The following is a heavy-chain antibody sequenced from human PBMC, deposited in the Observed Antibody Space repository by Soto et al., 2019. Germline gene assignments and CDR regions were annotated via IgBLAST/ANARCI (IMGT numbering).Heavy chain of an antibody. D-gene: IGHD4-17*01. CDR1: GGSFSGYY. V-gene: IGHV4-31*11. CDR2: IYYSGST. CDR3: ARDRPFGDYAVYYYMDV. J-gene: IGHJ6*03. Sequence: SETLSLTCAVYGGSFSGYYWSWIRQHPGKGLEWIGYIYYSGSTYYNPSLKSRVTISVDTSKNQFSLKLSSVTAADTAVYYCARDRPFGDYAVYYYMDVWGKGTTVTVSS.